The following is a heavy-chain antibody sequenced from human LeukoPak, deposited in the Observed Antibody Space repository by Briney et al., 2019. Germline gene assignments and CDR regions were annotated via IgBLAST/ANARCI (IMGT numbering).Heavy chain of an antibody. V-gene: IGHV1-18*04. J-gene: IGHJ4*02. CDR3: ALISYCTTITCYFLDY. Sequence: ASVKVSCKASGYTFTSYYMHWVRQAPGQGLEWMGWISAYNGNTDYAQNLQGRVTMTTDTSTNTAYMELRSLRSDDTAIYYCALISYCTTITCYFLDYWGQGTLVTVSS. D-gene: IGHD2-8*01. CDR1: GYTFTSYY. CDR2: ISAYNGNT.